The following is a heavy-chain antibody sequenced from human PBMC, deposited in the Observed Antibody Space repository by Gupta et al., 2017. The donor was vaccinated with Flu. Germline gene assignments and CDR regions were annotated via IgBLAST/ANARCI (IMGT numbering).Heavy chain of an antibody. CDR3: ASTLTRGYGDGPAASGMDV. CDR2: IIPIFGTA. Sequence: GLEWRGGIIPIFGTANYAQKFQGRVTITADESTSTAYMELSSLRSEDTAVYYCASTLTRGYGDGPAASGMDVWGQGTTVTVSS. J-gene: IGHJ6*02. V-gene: IGHV1-69*01. D-gene: IGHD5-12*01.